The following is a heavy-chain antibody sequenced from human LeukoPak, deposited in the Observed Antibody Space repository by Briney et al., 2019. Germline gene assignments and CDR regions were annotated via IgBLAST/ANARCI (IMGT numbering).Heavy chain of an antibody. J-gene: IGHJ4*02. CDR3: ARQSDSSWTFDY. V-gene: IGHV4-59*01. CDR2: IYYSGST. CDR1: GDSISIYY. Sequence: SETLSLTCAVSGDSISIYYWSWMRQPPGKGLEWIGYIYYSGSTNFSPSLKSRVTISIDTSKKQFSLKLSTVTPANTAVYYCARQSDSSWTFDYWGQGTLVTVSS. D-gene: IGHD6-13*01.